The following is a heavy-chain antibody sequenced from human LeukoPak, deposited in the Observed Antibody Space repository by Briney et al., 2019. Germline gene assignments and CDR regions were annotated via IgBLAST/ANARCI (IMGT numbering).Heavy chain of an antibody. V-gene: IGHV1-3*01. Sequence: ASVKVSCKASGYTFTSYAMHWVRQAPGQRLEWMGWINAGNGNTKYSQKFQGRVTITRDTSASTAYMELSSLRSEDTAVYYCARSQLLWFGELLPNWFDPWGQGTLVTVSS. CDR3: ARSQLLWFGELLPNWFDP. CDR1: GYTFTSYA. D-gene: IGHD3-10*01. CDR2: INAGNGNT. J-gene: IGHJ5*02.